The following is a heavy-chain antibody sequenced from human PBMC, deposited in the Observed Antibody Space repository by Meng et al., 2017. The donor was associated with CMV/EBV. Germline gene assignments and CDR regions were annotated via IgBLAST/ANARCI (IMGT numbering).Heavy chain of an antibody. J-gene: IGHJ6*02. CDR2: IKQDGSEK. V-gene: IGHV3-7*01. CDR1: GFTFSRYW. D-gene: IGHD3-3*01. Sequence: GESLKISCAASGFTFSRYWMSWVRQAPGKGLEWVANIKQDGSEKYYVDSVKGRFTISRDNAKNSLYLQMNSLRAEDTAVYYCARDRDGETYYDFWSGYSHYGMDVWGQGTTVTVSS. CDR3: ARDRDGETYYDFWSGYSHYGMDV.